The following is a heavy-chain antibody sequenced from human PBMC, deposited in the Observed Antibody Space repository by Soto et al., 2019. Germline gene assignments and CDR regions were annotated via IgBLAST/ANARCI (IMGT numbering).Heavy chain of an antibody. CDR1: GFKYTDFA. D-gene: IGHD1-26*01. CDR2: ISYDGSDK. J-gene: IGHJ6*02. Sequence: VQLVESGGGEVQPGRSLRLSCAASGFKYTDFALHWVRQAPGKGLEWVAIISYDGSDKYYADSVKGRFVISRDNTKNTLYLEKNSMSHEDTAVYFWAGRAWESYYAIDVWGQGTTVTVFS. CDR3: AGRAWESYYAIDV. V-gene: IGHV3-30*09.